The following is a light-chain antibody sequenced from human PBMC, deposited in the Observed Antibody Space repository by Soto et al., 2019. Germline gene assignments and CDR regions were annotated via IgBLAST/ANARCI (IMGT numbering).Light chain of an antibody. J-gene: IGKJ1*01. V-gene: IGKV3-20*01. CDR2: GAS. Sequence: EIVLTQSPGTLSLSPGERATLSCRASQSVSSSYLAWYQQKPGQAPRLLIYGASSRATGIPDRFSGSGSGTDFTLTISRLEPEDVAVYYCQQYGSSWTVGQGTKVEIK. CDR1: QSVSSSY. CDR3: QQYGSSWT.